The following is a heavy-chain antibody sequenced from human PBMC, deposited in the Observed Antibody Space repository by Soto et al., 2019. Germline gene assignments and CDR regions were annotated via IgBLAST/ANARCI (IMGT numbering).Heavy chain of an antibody. V-gene: IGHV1-18*01. CDR3: AMLEDDFWSGYIYYYYYYGMDV. D-gene: IGHD3-3*01. Sequence: QVQLVQSGAEVKKPGASVKVSCKASGYTFTSYGISWVRQAPGQGLEWMGWISAYNGNTNYAQKLQGRVTMTTDTSTSTAYMELRSLRSDDTAVYYCAMLEDDFWSGYIYYYYYYGMDVWGQGTTVTVSS. CDR1: GYTFTSYG. CDR2: ISAYNGNT. J-gene: IGHJ6*02.